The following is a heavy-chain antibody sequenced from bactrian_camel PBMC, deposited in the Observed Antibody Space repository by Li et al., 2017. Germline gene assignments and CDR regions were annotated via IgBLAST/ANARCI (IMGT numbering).Heavy chain of an antibody. J-gene: IGHJ6*01. V-gene: IGHV3S54*01. D-gene: IGHD1*01. CDR2: IYLASGNT. CDR1: RHTSPTFSNMA. Sequence: VQLVESGGGSVQTGGSLKLSCAVSRHTSPTFSNMAYCMAWFRQAPGKEREGVATIYLASGNTDYADSAKGRFTISRDLSENTLYLQMNRLKPEDTAMYYWAAARGWREGFKPGDFEYWGQGTQVTVS. CDR3: AAARGWREGFKPGDFEY.